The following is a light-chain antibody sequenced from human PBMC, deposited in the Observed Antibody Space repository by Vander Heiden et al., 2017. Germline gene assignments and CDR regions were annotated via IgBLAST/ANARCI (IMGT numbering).Light chain of an antibody. V-gene: IGKV1-5*01. CDR3: QQYSIDSPT. CDR2: DAS. CDR1: QSITTW. J-gene: IGKJ1*01. Sequence: DIQMTQSPSTLSASVGDRVTITCRASQSITTWLAWYQQKPGKAPKLLIYDASNLQSGVPSRFSGSGSGTDFSLTFSSLQPDDFATYYCQQYSIDSPTFGQGTKVEI.